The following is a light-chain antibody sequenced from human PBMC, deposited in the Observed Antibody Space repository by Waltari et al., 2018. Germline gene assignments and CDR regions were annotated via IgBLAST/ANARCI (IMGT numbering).Light chain of an antibody. CDR2: DVS. Sequence: QSALTPPPPVSRSPGPPVPIPCTGTGSDVGGYNYIPWYQQHPGKAPKLIICDVSKRPSGGPDRFSGSKSGNTASLTISGLQAEDEADYYCCSYAGSYTWVFGGGTKLTVL. CDR3: CSYAGSYTWV. CDR1: GSDVGGYNY. J-gene: IGLJ3*02. V-gene: IGLV2-11*01.